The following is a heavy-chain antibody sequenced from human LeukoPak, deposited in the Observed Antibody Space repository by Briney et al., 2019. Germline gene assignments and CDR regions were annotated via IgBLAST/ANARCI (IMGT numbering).Heavy chain of an antibody. V-gene: IGHV1-2*02. CDR1: GYTFTGYY. D-gene: IGHD6-6*01. J-gene: IGHJ4*02. CDR2: INPNSGGT. CDR3: AGSYSSSSIFDY. Sequence: GASVKVSCKASGYTFTGYYMHWVRQAPGQGLEWMGWINPNSGGTNYAQKFQGRVTITADKSTSTAYMELSSLRSEDTAVYYCAGSYSSSSIFDYWGQGTLVTVSS.